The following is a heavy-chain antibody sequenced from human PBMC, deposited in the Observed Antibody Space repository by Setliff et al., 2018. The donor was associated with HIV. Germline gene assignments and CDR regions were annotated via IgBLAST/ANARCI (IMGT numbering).Heavy chain of an antibody. V-gene: IGHV4-39*06. CDR3: ARDHGVATVVMDYHSGMDV. CDR2: FYYSGSS. D-gene: IGHD5-12*01. CDR1: GDSISRRIYY. Sequence: SETLSLTCTVSGDSISRRIYYWGWIRQPPGKGLEWIGNFYYSGSSHYNPSLKSRVTISVDTSKNQFTLQLSSVTAADTAMYFCARDHGVATVVMDYHSGMDVWGPGTTVTVSS. J-gene: IGHJ6*02.